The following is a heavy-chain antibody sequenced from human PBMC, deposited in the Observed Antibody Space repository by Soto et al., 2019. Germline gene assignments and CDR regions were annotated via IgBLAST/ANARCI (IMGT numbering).Heavy chain of an antibody. J-gene: IGHJ4*02. CDR1: GLPFSNDA. V-gene: IGHV3-23*01. Sequence: GGSLRLSCAASGLPFSNDAMTWVRQAPGKGLEWVSIISASGYSAYYGGAVKGRFTTSRDNSRSTLYLQMNGLRAEDTAVYYCAKGDLLWDPFDLWGQGTLVTVSS. CDR3: AKGDLLWDPFDL. CDR2: ISASGYSA. D-gene: IGHD3-16*01.